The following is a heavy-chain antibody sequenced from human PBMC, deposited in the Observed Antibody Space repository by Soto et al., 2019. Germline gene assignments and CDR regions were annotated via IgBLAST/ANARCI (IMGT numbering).Heavy chain of an antibody. V-gene: IGHV4-4*02. CDR1: GGSISSSNW. CDR2: IYHSGST. CDR3: ARFCGPVAADNWFDT. D-gene: IGHD6-19*01. J-gene: IGHJ5*02. Sequence: SETLSLTCAVSGGSISSSNWWSWVRQPPGKGLEWIGEIYHSGSTNYNPSLKSRVTISVDKSKNQFSPKLSSVTAADTAVYYCARFCGPVAADNWFDTWGQGTLVTVSS.